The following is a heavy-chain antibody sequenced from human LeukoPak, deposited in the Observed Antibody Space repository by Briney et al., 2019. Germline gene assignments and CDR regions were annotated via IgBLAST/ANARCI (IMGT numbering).Heavy chain of an antibody. CDR3: ARSNQRPPHYYYMDV. V-gene: IGHV1-69*05. J-gene: IGHJ6*03. CDR2: IIPIFGTA. Sequence: GASVKVSCKASGGTFSSYAIGWVRQAPGQGLEWMGRIIPIFGTANYAQKFQGRVTITTDESTSTAYMELSSLRSEDTAVYYCARSNQRPPHYYYMDVWGKGTTVTVSS. CDR1: GGTFSSYA. D-gene: IGHD1-14*01.